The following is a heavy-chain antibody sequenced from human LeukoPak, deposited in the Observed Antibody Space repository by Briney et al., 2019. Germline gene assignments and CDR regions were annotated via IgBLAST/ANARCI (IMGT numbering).Heavy chain of an antibody. CDR3: ARDSGEYYFDY. V-gene: IGHV1-69*05. J-gene: IGHJ4*02. CDR2: IIPIFGTA. CDR1: GGTFSSYA. Sequence: SVKVSCKASGGTFSSYAISWVRQAPGQGLEWMGGIIPIFGTANYAQNFQGRVTISRDTSASTAYVELSSLTSEDTAVYYCARDSGEYYFDYWGQGTLVTVSS. D-gene: IGHD2-15*01.